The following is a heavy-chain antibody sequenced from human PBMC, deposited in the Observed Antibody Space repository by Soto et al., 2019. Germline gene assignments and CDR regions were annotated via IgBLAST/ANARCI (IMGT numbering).Heavy chain of an antibody. Sequence: PGGSLRLSCAASGFIFSNYEVDWVRQAPGKGLEWVSYASEDSGTMHYADSVKGRFTISRDNAKNSLYLQMKSLRSEDTAVYFCVREYCAGGACSDAFDLWGQGTLVTVSS. CDR2: ASEDSGTM. CDR1: GFIFSNYE. D-gene: IGHD2-21*01. CDR3: VREYCAGGACSDAFDL. V-gene: IGHV3-48*03. J-gene: IGHJ3*01.